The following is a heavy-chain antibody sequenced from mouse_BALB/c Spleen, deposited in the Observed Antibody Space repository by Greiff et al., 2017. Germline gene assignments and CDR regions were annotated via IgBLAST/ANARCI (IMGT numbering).Heavy chain of an antibody. CDR3: ARGITTVVYFDY. Sequence: EVKLVESGGGLVKPGGSLKLSCAASGFAFSSYDMSWVRQTPEKRLEWVAYISSGGGSTYYPDTVKGRFTISRDNAKNTLYLQMSSLRSEDTAMYYCARGITTVVYFDYWGQGTTLTVSS. V-gene: IGHV5-12-1*01. CDR1: GFAFSSYD. D-gene: IGHD1-1*01. J-gene: IGHJ2*01. CDR2: ISSGGGST.